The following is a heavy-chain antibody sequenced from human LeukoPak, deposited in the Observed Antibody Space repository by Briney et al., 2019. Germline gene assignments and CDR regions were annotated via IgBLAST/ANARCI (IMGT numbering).Heavy chain of an antibody. D-gene: IGHD6-19*01. CDR3: TKVAASSGWYYFDY. Sequence: PGLSLRLSCTASGFTFGDYAMSWVRQAPRKGLEGAGLIRSKAYGGTTEYAASVKGRFTISRDDSKSIAYLQMNSLKTEDTAVYYCTKVAASSGWYYFDYWGQGTLVTVSS. CDR2: IRSKAYGGTT. CDR1: GFTFGDYA. J-gene: IGHJ4*02. V-gene: IGHV3-49*04.